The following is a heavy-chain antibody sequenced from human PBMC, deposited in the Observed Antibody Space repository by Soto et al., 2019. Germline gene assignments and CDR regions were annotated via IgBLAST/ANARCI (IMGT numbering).Heavy chain of an antibody. J-gene: IGHJ6*02. V-gene: IGHV3-23*01. CDR2: TGGGENDR. Sequence: GGSLRLSCAASGFTFNIFAMSWVRQAPGKGLEWVSSTGGGENDRYYADSVKGRFTISGDDSISIAYLQMNSLKTEDTAVYYCTRGEDNYGGPLMDVWGQGTTVTVSS. CDR3: TRGEDNYGGPLMDV. D-gene: IGHD3-10*01. CDR1: GFTFNIFA.